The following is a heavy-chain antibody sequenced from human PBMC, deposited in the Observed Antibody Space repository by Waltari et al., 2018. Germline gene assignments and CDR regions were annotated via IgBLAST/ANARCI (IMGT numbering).Heavy chain of an antibody. CDR1: GFTFSSYG. D-gene: IGHD6-19*01. Sequence: EVQLVESGGGLVQPGGSLRLSCAASGFTFSSYGMQWVRQAPGKGLVWVSLIERDGSSTTYADSVKGRFTISRDNATNTLYLQMDSLRVEDTAVYYCAGGSGWLTDSWGQGTLVTVSS. J-gene: IGHJ4*02. V-gene: IGHV3-74*01. CDR2: IERDGSST. CDR3: AGGSGWLTDS.